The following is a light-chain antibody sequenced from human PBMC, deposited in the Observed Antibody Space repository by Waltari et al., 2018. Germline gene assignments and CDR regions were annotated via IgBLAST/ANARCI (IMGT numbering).Light chain of an antibody. CDR3: QNHERLPAM. V-gene: IGKV3-20*01. Sequence: EIVLTQSTGTLSLSPGESATLSCRASQSVSRYLAWYQQKPGQAPRLLIYGASSRATGIPDRFSGSGSGTDFSLTISRLEPEDFAVYYCQNHERLPAMFGQGTKVEIK. J-gene: IGKJ1*01. CDR1: QSVSRY. CDR2: GAS.